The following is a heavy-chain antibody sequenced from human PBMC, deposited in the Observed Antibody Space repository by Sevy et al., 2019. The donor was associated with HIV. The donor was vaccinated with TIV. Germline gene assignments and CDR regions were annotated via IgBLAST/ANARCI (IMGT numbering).Heavy chain of an antibody. Sequence: GGSLRLSCAASGFIFSDYWMTWVRQAPGKGLEWVSSITSSSNYIYYADSVKGRFTISRDNAKDSVYLQMNSLRAEDTAVYYCARPYGSGSWEAFDIWGQGTMVTVSS. D-gene: IGHD3-10*01. J-gene: IGHJ3*02. CDR1: GFIFSDYW. V-gene: IGHV3-21*01. CDR3: ARPYGSGSWEAFDI. CDR2: ITSSSNYI.